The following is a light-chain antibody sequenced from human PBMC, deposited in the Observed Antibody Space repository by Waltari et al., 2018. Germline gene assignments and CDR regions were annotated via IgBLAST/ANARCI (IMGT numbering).Light chain of an antibody. Sequence: DIVLTQTPLSLPVTLGEPASISCRSSQTLLSSYGFNYLNWYLQKAGQSPQLLIYYAFNRASGVPDRCSGGGSSTNFALQISRVEAEDVGLYYCRQALETPFTFGPG. CDR3: RQALETPFT. V-gene: IGKV2-28*01. J-gene: IGKJ3*01. CDR1: QTLLSSYGFNY. CDR2: YAF.